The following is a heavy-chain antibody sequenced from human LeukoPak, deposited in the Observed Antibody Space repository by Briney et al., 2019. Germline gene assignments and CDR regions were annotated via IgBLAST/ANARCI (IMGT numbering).Heavy chain of an antibody. Sequence: PGGSLRLSCAASGFTFGSYDMSWVRQPPGKGLEWVSTIIGNGGTTFYADSVKGRFTISRDNAMNTLSLQVNSLRAEDTAVYYCAKKSLITGIPGNYFANWGRGTMVTVST. CDR3: AKKSLITGIPGNYFAN. D-gene: IGHD2-21*02. V-gene: IGHV3-23*01. CDR1: GFTFGSYD. J-gene: IGHJ4*02. CDR2: IIGNGGTT.